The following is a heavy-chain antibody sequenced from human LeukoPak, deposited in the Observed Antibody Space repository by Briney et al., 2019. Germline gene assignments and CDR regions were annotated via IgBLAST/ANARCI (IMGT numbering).Heavy chain of an antibody. CDR1: GFTFSSYG. D-gene: IGHD1-26*01. J-gene: IGHJ6*03. CDR3: AKDRGEGSYYVDYMDV. V-gene: IGHV3-30*18. Sequence: PGGSLRLSCAASGFTFSSYGMHWVRQAPGKGLQWVAVISYDGSNKYYADSVKGRFTISRDNSKNTLYLQMNSLRAEDTAVYYCAKDRGEGSYYVDYMDVWGKGTTVTVSS. CDR2: ISYDGSNK.